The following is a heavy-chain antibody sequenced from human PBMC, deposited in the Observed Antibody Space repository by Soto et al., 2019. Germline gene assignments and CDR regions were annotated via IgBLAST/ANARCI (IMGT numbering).Heavy chain of an antibody. CDR3: AHRLSGYNWNGGYFDY. J-gene: IGHJ4*02. Sequence: QFTLKESAPTRVKPTQTLTLTCTFSGFSLTSRPMGAGWIRQPPGKALEWLAFIYWDDDKRYSPSLRSRLTITKDTSGNQVVHTMTNMDPVDTATYYCAHRLSGYNWNGGYFDYWGQGALVTVSS. D-gene: IGHD1-1*01. V-gene: IGHV2-5*02. CDR1: GFSLTSRPMG. CDR2: IYWDDDK.